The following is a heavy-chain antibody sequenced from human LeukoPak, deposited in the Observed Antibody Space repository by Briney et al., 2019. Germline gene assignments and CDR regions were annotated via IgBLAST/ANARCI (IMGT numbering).Heavy chain of an antibody. J-gene: IGHJ3*01. CDR1: GYTFTGYY. CDR3: ARAPSYYDSSGSNDAFDL. D-gene: IGHD3-22*01. Sequence: ASVKVSCKTSGYTFTGYYIHCVRQAPGQGLEWMGRIIPILDIANYAQKFRGRVTIIADKSTSTAYMELSSLRSEDTAVYYCARAPSYYDSSGSNDAFDLWGQGTMVTVSS. CDR2: IIPILDIA. V-gene: IGHV1-69*04.